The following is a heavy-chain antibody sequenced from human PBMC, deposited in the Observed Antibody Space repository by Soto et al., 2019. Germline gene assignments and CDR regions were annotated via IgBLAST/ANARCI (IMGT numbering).Heavy chain of an antibody. Sequence: QVQLLESGPGLVKPSQTLSLTCTVSGGSIGSGGYYWTWIRQHPGKGLEWIGYIYYSGNSYYNPSLKSRITISVDTSKSQFSLNLNSVTAADTAVYYCARAVSASYYYLDCWGQGTLVTVSS. CDR1: GGSIGSGGYY. CDR2: IYYSGNS. CDR3: ARAVSASYYYLDC. D-gene: IGHD1-26*01. V-gene: IGHV4-31*03. J-gene: IGHJ4*02.